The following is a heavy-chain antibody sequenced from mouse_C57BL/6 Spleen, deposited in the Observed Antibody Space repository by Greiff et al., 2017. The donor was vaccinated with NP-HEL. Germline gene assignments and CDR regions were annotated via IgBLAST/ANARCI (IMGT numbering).Heavy chain of an antibody. CDR3: ARDYGNYGFYFDY. J-gene: IGHJ2*01. Sequence: DVMLVESGGDLVKPGGSLKLSCAASGFTFSSYGMSWVRQTPDKRLEWVATISSGGSYTYYPDSVKGRFTISRDNAKNTLYLQMSSLKSEDTAMYYCARDYGNYGFYFDYWGQGTTLTVSS. CDR1: GFTFSSYG. CDR2: ISSGGSYT. D-gene: IGHD2-1*01. V-gene: IGHV5-6*02.